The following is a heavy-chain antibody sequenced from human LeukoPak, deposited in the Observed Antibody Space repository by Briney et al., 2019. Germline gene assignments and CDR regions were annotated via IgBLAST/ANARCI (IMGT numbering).Heavy chain of an antibody. CDR2: ISSSSSYI. V-gene: IGHV3-21*01. J-gene: IGHJ4*02. CDR1: GFTFSGYS. D-gene: IGHD6-13*01. CDR3: ARAARSSSWYYFDY. Sequence: PGGSLRLSCAASGFTFSGYSMNWVRQAPGKGLEWVSSISSSSSYIYYADSVKGRFTMSRDNAKNSLYLQMNSLRADDTAVYYCARAARSSSWYYFDYWGQGTLVTVSS.